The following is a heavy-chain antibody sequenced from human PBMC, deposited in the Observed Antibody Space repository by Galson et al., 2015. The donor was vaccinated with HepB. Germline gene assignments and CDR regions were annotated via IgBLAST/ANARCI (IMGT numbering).Heavy chain of an antibody. J-gene: IGHJ6*02. CDR1: GFTFTSSA. CDR3: AASVNPILTGHYYYGMDV. Sequence: SVKVSCKASGFTFTSSAMQWVRQARGQRLEWIGWIVVGSGNTNYAQKFQERVTITRDMSTSTAYMELSSLRSEDTAVYYCAASVNPILTGHYYYGMDVWGQGTTVTVSS. V-gene: IGHV1-58*02. D-gene: IGHD3-9*01. CDR2: IVVGSGNT.